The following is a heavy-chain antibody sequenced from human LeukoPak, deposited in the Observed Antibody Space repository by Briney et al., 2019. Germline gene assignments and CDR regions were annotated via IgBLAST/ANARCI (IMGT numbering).Heavy chain of an antibody. D-gene: IGHD6-19*01. CDR2: IYPGDSET. Sequence: GEPLKISCKGSGYSFTSYWIGWVRQMPGKGLDWMGIIYPGDSETRYSPSFQGQVTISADKSTSTAYLQWSSLKASDTAMYYCARFSGSRALATGDYWGQGTLVTVSS. J-gene: IGHJ4*02. V-gene: IGHV5-51*01. CDR1: GYSFTSYW. CDR3: ARFSGSRALATGDY.